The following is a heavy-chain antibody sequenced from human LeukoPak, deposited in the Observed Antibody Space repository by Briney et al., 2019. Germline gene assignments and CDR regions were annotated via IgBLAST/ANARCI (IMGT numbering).Heavy chain of an antibody. CDR2: ISWNSGSI. J-gene: IGHJ3*01. D-gene: IGHD2-8*02. Sequence: SRRLSCAASGFTFDDYAMHWVRQALGKGLEWVSGISWNSGSIGYADSVKGRFTISRDNAKNSLYLQMNSLRAEDMALYYCAKDEFVASDFTGAFDVWGQGTMVTVSS. CDR3: AKDEFVASDFTGAFDV. V-gene: IGHV3-9*03. CDR1: GFTFDDYA.